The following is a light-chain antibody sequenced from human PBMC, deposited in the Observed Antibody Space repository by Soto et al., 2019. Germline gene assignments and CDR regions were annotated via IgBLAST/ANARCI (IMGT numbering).Light chain of an antibody. CDR3: SSYTSASTLLYL. CDR2: GVT. CDR1: SSDVGGYNY. Sequence: SALTQPASVSGSPGQSITISCTGTSSDVGGYNYVSWYQQHPGIAPKLLIYGVTNRPSGVSTRFSGSKSGNTASLTISGLQAEDEADYHCSSYTSASTLLYLFGTGTKLIVL. V-gene: IGLV2-14*01. J-gene: IGLJ1*01.